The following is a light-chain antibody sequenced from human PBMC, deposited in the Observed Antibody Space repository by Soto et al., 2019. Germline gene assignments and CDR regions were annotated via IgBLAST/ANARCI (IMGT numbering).Light chain of an antibody. CDR3: QQRSDWPAWT. J-gene: IGKJ1*01. CDR1: QSVSSS. V-gene: IGKV3-11*01. Sequence: EIVLTQSPATLSLSPGERATLSCRASQSVSSSLAWYQQKPGLPPRLLIYDASNRAAGIPARFRGSGSGTDFTLTISSLEPEDFAVYYCQQRSDWPAWTFGQGTKVEIK. CDR2: DAS.